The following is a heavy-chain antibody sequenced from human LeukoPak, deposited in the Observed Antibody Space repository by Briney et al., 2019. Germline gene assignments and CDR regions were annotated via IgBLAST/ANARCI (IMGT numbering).Heavy chain of an antibody. J-gene: IGHJ4*02. Sequence: GGSLRLFCAASGFIFSHYTMMWVRQAPGRGLEGVSSINGSGDATKYEDSFMGGFAISRDNYKNTVSLQINSLRVDDTAVDYFVKSDCASDGCKLLSYWAQETLVSASS. CDR3: VKSDCASDGCKLLSY. D-gene: IGHD3-10*01. CDR2: INGSGDAT. CDR1: GFIFSHYT. V-gene: IGHV3-23*01.